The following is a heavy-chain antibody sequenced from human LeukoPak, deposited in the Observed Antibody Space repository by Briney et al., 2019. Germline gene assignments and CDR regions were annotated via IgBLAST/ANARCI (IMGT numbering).Heavy chain of an antibody. J-gene: IGHJ4*02. Sequence: PSGTLSLTCAVSGGSISSSNWWSWVRQPPGKGLEWIGEIYHSGSTNYNPSLKSRVTISVDTSKNQFSLKLSSVTAADTAVYYCASQWLAIHGMRWGQGTLVTVSS. CDR2: IYHSGST. CDR1: GGSISSSNW. V-gene: IGHV4-4*02. CDR3: ASQWLAIHGMR. D-gene: IGHD6-19*01.